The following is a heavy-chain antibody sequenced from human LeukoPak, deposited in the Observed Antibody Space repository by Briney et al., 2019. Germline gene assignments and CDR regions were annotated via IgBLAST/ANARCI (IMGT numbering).Heavy chain of an antibody. V-gene: IGHV1-46*01. CDR3: ARRVYPDY. CDR1: GDTFSSYY. J-gene: IGHJ4*02. Sequence: GASVKVSCKASGDTFSSYYMHWVRQAPGQGLEWMGIITPSGDSTNYAQKFQGRVTMTRDTSTSTAYMELRSLRSDDTAVYYCARRVYPDYWGQGTLVTVSS. D-gene: IGHD5/OR15-5a*01. CDR2: ITPSGDST.